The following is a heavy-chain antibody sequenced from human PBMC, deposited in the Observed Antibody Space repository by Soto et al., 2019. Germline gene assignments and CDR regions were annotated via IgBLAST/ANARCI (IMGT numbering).Heavy chain of an antibody. Sequence: EVQMLESGGGLVQPGGSLRLSCAASGFTLSSYALSWVRQAPGKGLEWVSGISGSGDFTFDADSVRGRFTISRDNSMNTLYLQMNSLRVEDTAVYYCARVPTIFGVGVDAFDIWGQGTMATVSS. CDR1: GFTLSSYA. J-gene: IGHJ3*02. CDR2: ISGSGDFT. V-gene: IGHV3-23*01. CDR3: ARVPTIFGVGVDAFDI. D-gene: IGHD3-3*01.